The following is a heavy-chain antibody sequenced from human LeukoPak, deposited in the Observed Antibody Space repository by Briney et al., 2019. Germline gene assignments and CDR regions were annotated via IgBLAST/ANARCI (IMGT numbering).Heavy chain of an antibody. Sequence: SETLSLTCAVYGGSFSGYYWSWIRQPPGKGLEWIGEINHSGSTNYNPSLKSRVTISVDTSKNQFSLKLSSVTAADTAVYYCARNDYSNYVDYWGQGTLVTVSS. CDR3: ARNDYSNYVDY. CDR1: GGSFSGYY. D-gene: IGHD4-11*01. CDR2: INHSGST. V-gene: IGHV4-34*01. J-gene: IGHJ4*02.